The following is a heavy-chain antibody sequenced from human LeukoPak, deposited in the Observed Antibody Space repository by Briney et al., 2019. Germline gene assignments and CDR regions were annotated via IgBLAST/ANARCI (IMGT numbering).Heavy chain of an antibody. V-gene: IGHV3-74*01. CDR3: GREPGDYRHHVEY. CDR1: GFTFSSYW. CDR2: ITSDGSST. D-gene: IGHD4-17*01. Sequence: GGSLRLSCAASGFTFSSYWMHWVRQAPGQGLVWVSRITSDGSSTSYADSVKGRFTISSDNAKNTLYLQMNSLRAEDTAVYYCGREPGDYRHHVEYWGQGPLVTVSS. J-gene: IGHJ4*02.